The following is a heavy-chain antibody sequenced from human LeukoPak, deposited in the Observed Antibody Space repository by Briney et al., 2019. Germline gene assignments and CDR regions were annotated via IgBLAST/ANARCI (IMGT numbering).Heavy chain of an antibody. CDR1: GFTFSSYA. CDR3: ANQDYGDYGGDY. D-gene: IGHD4-17*01. Sequence: GGSLRLSCAASGFTFSSYAMSWVRQAPGKGLEWVSAISGSGGSTYYADSVKGRFTISRDNSKNTLYLQMNSLRAEDTAVYYCANQDYGDYGGDYWGQGTLVTVSS. J-gene: IGHJ4*02. V-gene: IGHV3-23*01. CDR2: ISGSGGST.